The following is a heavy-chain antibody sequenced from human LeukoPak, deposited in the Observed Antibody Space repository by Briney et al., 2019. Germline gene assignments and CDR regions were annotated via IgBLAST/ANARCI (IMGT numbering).Heavy chain of an antibody. CDR2: INHSGST. CDR3: ARLYYDYVWGSYHYRYFDY. CDR1: GGSFSGYY. Sequence: SETLSLTCAVYGGSFSGYYWSWIRQPPGKGLEWIGEINHSGSTNFNPSLKSRVTISVDTSKNQFSLKLSSVTAADTAVYYCARLYYDYVWGSYHYRYFDYWGQGTLVTVSS. J-gene: IGHJ4*02. D-gene: IGHD3-16*02. V-gene: IGHV4-34*01.